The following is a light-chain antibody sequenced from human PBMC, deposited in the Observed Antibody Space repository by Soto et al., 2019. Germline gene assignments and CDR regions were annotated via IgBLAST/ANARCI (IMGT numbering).Light chain of an antibody. Sequence: QSVLTQPPSISEAPGQRVTISCSGSSSNIGKNVVSWYQQFPGEAPKLLIFFNDLLPSGVSDRFSGSKSGTSASLAIRGLQSEDEADYYCAAWDDSLFAVVFGGGTKLTVL. CDR3: AAWDDSLFAVV. CDR1: SSNIGKNV. V-gene: IGLV1-36*01. CDR2: FND. J-gene: IGLJ2*01.